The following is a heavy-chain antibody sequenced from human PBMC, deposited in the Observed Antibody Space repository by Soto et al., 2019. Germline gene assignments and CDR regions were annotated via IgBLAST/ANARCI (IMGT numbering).Heavy chain of an antibody. J-gene: IGHJ4*02. CDR1: GFTVSSKY. CDR2: IQSGGTT. Sequence: GGSLRPSCAASGFTVSSKYMTWVRQAPGKGLEWVSLIQSGGTTYYADSVKGRFTISRDTSENTLHLQMGSLRVEDTAVYYCARDDVLCDGGRCYGIPLDVWGQGALVTVSS. D-gene: IGHD2-15*01. V-gene: IGHV3-66*01. CDR3: ARDDVLCDGGRCYGIPLDV.